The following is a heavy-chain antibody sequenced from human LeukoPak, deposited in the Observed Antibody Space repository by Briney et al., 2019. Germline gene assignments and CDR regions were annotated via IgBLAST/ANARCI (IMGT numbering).Heavy chain of an antibody. CDR1: GGSISSYY. J-gene: IGHJ4*02. CDR3: ARETYDILTGTYFDY. CDR2: IYYSGST. Sequence: SGTLSLTCAVSGGSISSYYWSWIRQPPGKGLEWIGYIYYSGSTNYNPSLKSRVTISVDTSKNQFSLKLSSVTAADTAVYYCARETYDILTGTYFDYWGQGTLVTVSS. V-gene: IGHV4-59*01. D-gene: IGHD3-9*01.